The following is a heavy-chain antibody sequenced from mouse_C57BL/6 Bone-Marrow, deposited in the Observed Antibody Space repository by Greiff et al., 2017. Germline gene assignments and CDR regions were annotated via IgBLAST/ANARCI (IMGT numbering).Heavy chain of an antibody. J-gene: IGHJ1*03. CDR1: GYSFTGYY. CDR3: ARSNHYYGSSPWYFDV. V-gene: IGHV1-42*01. Sequence: VQLKESGPELVKPGASVKISCKASGYSFTGYYMSWVKQSPEKSLEWIGEINPSTGGTTYNQKFKAKATLTVDKSSSTAYMQLKSLTSEDSAVYYCARSNHYYGSSPWYFDVWGTGTTVTVSS. D-gene: IGHD1-1*01. CDR2: INPSTGGT.